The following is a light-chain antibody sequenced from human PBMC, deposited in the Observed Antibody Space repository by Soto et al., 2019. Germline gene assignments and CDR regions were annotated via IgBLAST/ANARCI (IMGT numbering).Light chain of an antibody. CDR3: QQYNNWPPWT. CDR2: VAS. V-gene: IGKV3D-15*01. J-gene: IGKJ1*01. CDR1: QSVTSH. Sequence: IVMAQSXATLAFSPREXXXXXXXANQSVTSHLAWYHHRRXQAPGLVIYVASTXASGIPARFSGSGSGKEFTLNISSLQSEDFAVYYCQQYNNWPPWTLGQGTKLDIK.